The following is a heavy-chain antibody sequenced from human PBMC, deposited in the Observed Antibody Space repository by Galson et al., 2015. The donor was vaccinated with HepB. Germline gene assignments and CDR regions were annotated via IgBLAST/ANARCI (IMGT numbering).Heavy chain of an antibody. CDR3: AVPDRYYYYMDV. V-gene: IGHV4-39*01. D-gene: IGHD3-22*01. J-gene: IGHJ6*03. Sequence: ETLSLTCTVSGGSISSSSYYWGWIRQPPGKGLEWIGSIYYSGSTYYNPSLKSRVTISVDTSKNQFSLKLSSVTAADTAVYYCAVPDRYYYYMDVWGKGTTVTVSS. CDR2: IYYSGST. CDR1: GGSISSSSYY.